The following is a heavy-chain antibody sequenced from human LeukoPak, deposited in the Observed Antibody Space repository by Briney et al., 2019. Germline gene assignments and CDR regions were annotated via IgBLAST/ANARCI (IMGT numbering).Heavy chain of an antibody. J-gene: IGHJ4*02. V-gene: IGHV4-59*01. Sequence: PSETLSLTCTVSGGSISSYYWSWIRQPPGKGLEWIGYIYYSGSTNYNPSLKSRVTISVDTSKNQFSLKLSSVTAADTAVYYCARESSIAARQFDYWGQGTLVTVSS. CDR2: IYYSGST. CDR3: ARESSIAARQFDY. D-gene: IGHD6-6*01. CDR1: GGSISSYY.